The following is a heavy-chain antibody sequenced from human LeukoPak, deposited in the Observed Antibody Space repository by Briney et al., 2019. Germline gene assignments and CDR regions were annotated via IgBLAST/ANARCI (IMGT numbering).Heavy chain of an antibody. CDR3: ARTPQDIVVVPAAMQGWFDP. Sequence: SVKVSCKASGGTFSSYAISWVRQAPGQGLEWMGGIIPIFGTANYAQKFQGRVTITADESTSTAYMELSSLRSEDTAVYYCARTPQDIVVVPAAMQGWFDPWGQGTLVTVSS. D-gene: IGHD2-2*01. V-gene: IGHV1-69*13. CDR1: GGTFSSYA. J-gene: IGHJ5*02. CDR2: IIPIFGTA.